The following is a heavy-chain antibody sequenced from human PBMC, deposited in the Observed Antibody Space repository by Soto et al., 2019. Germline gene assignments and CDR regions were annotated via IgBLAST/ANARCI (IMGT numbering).Heavy chain of an antibody. Sequence: GGSLRLSCAASGFTFNKYAMSWVRRAPGKGLEWVSAISGSGISTYYADSVKGRFTISRDTSRNTLSLQMNSLRAEDSGIYFCVRGDYEKSIDYWGQGTRVTVSS. D-gene: IGHD3-16*01. CDR1: GFTFNKYA. V-gene: IGHV3-23*01. J-gene: IGHJ4*02. CDR3: VRGDYEKSIDY. CDR2: ISGSGIST.